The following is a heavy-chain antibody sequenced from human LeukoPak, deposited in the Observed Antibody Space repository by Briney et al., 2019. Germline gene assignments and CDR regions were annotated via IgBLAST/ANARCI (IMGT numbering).Heavy chain of an antibody. Sequence: GGSLRLSCAASGLTFSSYGMHWVRQAPGKGLEWVAVISYDGSNKYYADSVKGRFTISRDNSKNTLYLQMNSLRAEDTAVYYCAKPYYCSSTSCGPYFDYWGQGTLVTVSS. CDR2: ISYDGSNK. J-gene: IGHJ4*02. CDR3: AKPYYCSSTSCGPYFDY. V-gene: IGHV3-30*18. D-gene: IGHD2-2*01. CDR1: GLTFSSYG.